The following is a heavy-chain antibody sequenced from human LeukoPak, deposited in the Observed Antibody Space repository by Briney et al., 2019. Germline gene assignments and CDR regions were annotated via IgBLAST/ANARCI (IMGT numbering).Heavy chain of an antibody. D-gene: IGHD5-24*01. Sequence: GGSLRLSCAASGFTFSSSAMSWVRQAPGKGLEWVSSISGSGSGGSTYYADSVKGRFTISRDNSKNTLYLQMNSLRAEDTAVYYCAKSGYNRFDYWGQGALVTVSS. J-gene: IGHJ4*02. CDR1: GFTFSSSA. V-gene: IGHV3-23*01. CDR3: AKSGYNRFDY. CDR2: ISGSGSGGST.